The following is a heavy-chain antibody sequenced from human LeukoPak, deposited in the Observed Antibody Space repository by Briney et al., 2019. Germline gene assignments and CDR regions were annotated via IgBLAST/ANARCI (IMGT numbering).Heavy chain of an antibody. V-gene: IGHV3-48*02. J-gene: IGHJ1*01. CDR3: VRDGAVVTSGSYPWRYFQY. CDR2: IGHTGSIT. CDR1: GFTFNSYS. D-gene: IGHD3-10*01. Sequence: GGSLRLSCAASGFTFNSYSVNWVRHAPGKGLEWVSYIGHTGSITDYADSVKGRFTISRDNAKNSLYLQMNTLRDEDTAVYYCVRDGAVVTSGSYPWRYFQYWGQGTLVTVSS.